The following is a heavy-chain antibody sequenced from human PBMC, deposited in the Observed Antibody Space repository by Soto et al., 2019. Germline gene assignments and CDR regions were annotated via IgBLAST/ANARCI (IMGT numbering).Heavy chain of an antibody. CDR1: GFTFSNAW. CDR2: IKNKADCVTT. J-gene: IGHJ4*02. CDR3: PTTHTVTAEGSPFDY. V-gene: IGHV3-15*05. D-gene: IGHD2-21*02. Sequence: GSLLLACSAPGFTFSNAWMTWVRQAPGKGLEWVGRIKNKADCVTTDYAAPVKGRFSISRDDSKNTVYLQMNSLKTEDTAVYYCPTTHTVTAEGSPFDYWGQGTLVTAPQ.